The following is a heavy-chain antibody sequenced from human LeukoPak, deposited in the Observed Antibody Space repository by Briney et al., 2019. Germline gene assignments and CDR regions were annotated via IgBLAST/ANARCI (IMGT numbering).Heavy chain of an antibody. V-gene: IGHV1-69*06. CDR3: TRVLGYCTATSCQKPYYYYMDI. CDR1: GGTFSNYA. J-gene: IGHJ6*03. Sequence: SVKVSCKASGGTFSNYAISWVRQAPGQGLEWMGGIIPIFHTTNYAQKFQGRVTITADKSTTTAYMELRGLRSDDTAVYYCTRVLGYCTATSCQKPYYYYMDIWGKGTTVTISS. D-gene: IGHD2-8*02. CDR2: IIPIFHTT.